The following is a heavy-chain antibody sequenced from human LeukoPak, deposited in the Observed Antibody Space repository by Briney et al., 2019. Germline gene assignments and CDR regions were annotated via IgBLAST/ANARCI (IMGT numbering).Heavy chain of an antibody. D-gene: IGHD3-10*01. CDR2: MYSSGST. V-gene: IGHV4-39*01. CDR1: GGSLTSSNYY. J-gene: IGHJ6*03. CDR3: ARPAAPGTFYYYMDV. Sequence: PSETLSLTCTVSGGSLTSSNYYWGWIRQPPGKGLEWIGTMYSSGSTYNNPSLKSRVTMSVDTSKNQFSLRLSSVTAADTAVYYCARPAAPGTFYYYMDVWGKGTTVTVSS.